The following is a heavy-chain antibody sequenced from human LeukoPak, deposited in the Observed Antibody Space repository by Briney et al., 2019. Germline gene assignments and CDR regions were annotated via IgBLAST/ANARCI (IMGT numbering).Heavy chain of an antibody. V-gene: IGHV3-64*04. CDR3: ARGTAMVKANSFDY. J-gene: IGHJ4*02. CDR1: GFTFSTYA. D-gene: IGHD5-18*01. CDR2: ISSTGDST. Sequence: GRSLRLSCAASGFTFSTYAMNWLRQAPGKGLEYVSAISSTGDSTYNADSVKGRFTISRDNAKNSLYLQMNSLRAEDTAVYYCARGTAMVKANSFDYWGQGTLVTVSS.